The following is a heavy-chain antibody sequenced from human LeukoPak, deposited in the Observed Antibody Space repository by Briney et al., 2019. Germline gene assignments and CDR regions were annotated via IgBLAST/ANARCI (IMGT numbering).Heavy chain of an antibody. CDR3: AKGETRFELVPESVFDY. D-gene: IGHD6-6*01. Sequence: GGSLRLSCAASGITFSSYGMHWVRQAPGKGLEWEAFIRYDGSNKYYGDSVKGRFTISRDNSKNTLYLQVNSLRTEDTAVYYCAKGETRFELVPESVFDYWGQGTLVTVSS. CDR1: GITFSSYG. V-gene: IGHV3-30*02. J-gene: IGHJ4*02. CDR2: IRYDGSNK.